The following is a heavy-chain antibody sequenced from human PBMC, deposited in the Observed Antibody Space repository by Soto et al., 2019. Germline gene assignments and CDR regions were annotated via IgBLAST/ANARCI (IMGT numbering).Heavy chain of an antibody. CDR1: GGSISSSSYY. Sequence: QLQLQESGPGLVKPSETLSLTCTVSGGSISSSSYYWGWIRQPPGKGLEWIGSIYYSGSTYYNPSLKSRVTISVDTSKNQFSLKLSSVTAADTAVYYCARRHYYDSSGYYAPFDYWGQGTLVTVSS. V-gene: IGHV4-39*01. J-gene: IGHJ4*02. CDR2: IYYSGST. CDR3: ARRHYYDSSGYYAPFDY. D-gene: IGHD3-22*01.